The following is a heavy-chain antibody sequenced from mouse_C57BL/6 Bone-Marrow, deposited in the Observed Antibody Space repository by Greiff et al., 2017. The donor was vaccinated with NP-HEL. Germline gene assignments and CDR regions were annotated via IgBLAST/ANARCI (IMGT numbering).Heavy chain of an antibody. Sequence: EVQRVESGGDLVKPGGSLKLSCAASGFTFSSYGMSWVRQTPDKRLEWVATISSGGGYTYYPDSVKGRFTISIDNAKNPLYLQMSSLKSEDTAMYYCARPRYYCSSYYFDYWGQGTTLTVSS. CDR1: GFTFSSYG. J-gene: IGHJ2*01. V-gene: IGHV5-6*01. CDR2: ISSGGGYT. CDR3: ARPRYYCSSYYFDY. D-gene: IGHD1-1*01.